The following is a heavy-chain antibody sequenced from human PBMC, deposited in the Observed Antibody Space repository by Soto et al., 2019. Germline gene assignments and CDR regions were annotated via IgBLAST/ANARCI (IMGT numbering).Heavy chain of an antibody. CDR2: INPNSGGT. CDR1: GYTFTGYY. CDR3: ARDPTSLRFSGMDV. D-gene: IGHD3-3*01. J-gene: IGHJ6*02. V-gene: IGHV1-2*04. Sequence: GASVKVSCKASGYTFTGYYMHWVRQAPGQGLEWMGWINPNSGGTNYAQKFQGWVAMTRDTSISTAYMELSRLRSDDTAVYYCARDPTSLRFSGMDVWGQGTMVTVSS.